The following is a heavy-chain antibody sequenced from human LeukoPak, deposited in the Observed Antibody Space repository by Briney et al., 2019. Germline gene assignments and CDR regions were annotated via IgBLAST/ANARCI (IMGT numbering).Heavy chain of an antibody. J-gene: IGHJ4*02. Sequence: GESLKISCKGSGYSFTSYWIGWVRQMPGKGLEWMGWINTNTGNPTFAQGFTGRFVFSLDTSVSTAYLQITSLKAEDTAVYYCAVLSYDSSGYYYPFDYWGQGTLVTVSS. CDR3: AVLSYDSSGYYYPFDY. CDR2: INTNTGNP. V-gene: IGHV7-4-1*02. D-gene: IGHD3-22*01. CDR1: GYSFTSYW.